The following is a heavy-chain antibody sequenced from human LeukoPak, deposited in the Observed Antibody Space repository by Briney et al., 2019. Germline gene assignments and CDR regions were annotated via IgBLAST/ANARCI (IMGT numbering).Heavy chain of an antibody. J-gene: IGHJ6*03. V-gene: IGHV3-30*04. CDR3: ARSRGYSGYDFGYYYYMDV. Sequence: GGSLRLSCAASGFTFSSYAMHWVRQAPGKGLEWVAVISSDGSSEYYADSVKGRFTISRDNAKSSLYLQMNSLRAEDTAVYYCARSRGYSGYDFGYYYYMDVWGKGTTVTVSS. D-gene: IGHD5-12*01. CDR2: ISSDGSSE. CDR1: GFTFSSYA.